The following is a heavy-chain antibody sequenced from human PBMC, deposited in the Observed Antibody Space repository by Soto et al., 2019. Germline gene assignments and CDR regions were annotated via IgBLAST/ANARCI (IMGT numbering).Heavy chain of an antibody. D-gene: IGHD3-3*01. V-gene: IGHV3-23*01. CDR1: GFTFSSYA. CDR3: AKDPNRITIFGVVMLSAFDI. Sequence: GGSLRLSCAASGFTFSSYAMSWVRQAPGKXLEWVSAISGSGGSTYYADSVKGRFTISRDNSKNTLYLQMNSLRAEDTAVYYCAKDPNRITIFGVVMLSAFDIWGQGTMVTVS. CDR2: ISGSGGST. J-gene: IGHJ3*02.